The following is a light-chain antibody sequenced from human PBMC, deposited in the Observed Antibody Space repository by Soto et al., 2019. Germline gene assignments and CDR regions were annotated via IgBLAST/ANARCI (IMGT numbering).Light chain of an antibody. CDR3: QQTYSTPPT. CDR2: ALS. J-gene: IGKJ2*01. Sequence: DIQMTQSPSSLSASVGDRVTITCRASQSIIRYLNWYQQIPGKAPKLLIYALSNLQSGVPSRFSGSGSGTDFTLTISSLQPEDFATYYCQQTYSTPPTFGQGTKLEIK. CDR1: QSIIRY. V-gene: IGKV1-39*01.